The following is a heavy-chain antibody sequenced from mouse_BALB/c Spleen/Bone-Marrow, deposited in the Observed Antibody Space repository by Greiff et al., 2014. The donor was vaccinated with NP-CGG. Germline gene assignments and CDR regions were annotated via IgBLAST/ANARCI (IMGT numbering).Heavy chain of an antibody. CDR2: IDPSDSYT. D-gene: IGHD3-1*01. V-gene: IGHV1-69*02. J-gene: IGHJ3*01. CDR1: GYTFTSYW. CDR3: ARRELGPRWFTY. Sequence: QVQLQQPGVEFVKPGASVKLSCKASGYTFTSYWMHWVKQRTGQGLEWIGEIDPSDSYTNYNQKFKGKATLTVDKSSSTAYMQLSSLTSEDSAVYYCARRELGPRWFTYWGQGTLVTVSA.